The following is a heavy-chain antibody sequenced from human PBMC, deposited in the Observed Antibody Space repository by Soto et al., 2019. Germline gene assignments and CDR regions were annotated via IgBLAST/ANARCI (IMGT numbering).Heavy chain of an antibody. V-gene: IGHV3-23*01. D-gene: IGHD6-13*01. CDR1: GFTFSTYA. Sequence: ESLKISCAASGFTFSTYAMAWVRQAPGKGLEWVSGVSASGLNTDYADPVKGRFYISRDNSKNTVSLHMNSLRAEDTAVYYCTLAAAGNYYYYYGMDVWGQGTTVTVSS. CDR3: TLAAAGNYYYYYGMDV. CDR2: VSASGLNT. J-gene: IGHJ6*02.